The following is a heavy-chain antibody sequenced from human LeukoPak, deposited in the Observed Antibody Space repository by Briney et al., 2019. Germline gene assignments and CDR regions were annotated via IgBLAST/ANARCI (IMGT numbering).Heavy chain of an antibody. J-gene: IGHJ4*02. D-gene: IGHD1-1*01. CDR1: GFIFGSYW. CDR2: IWFDGSNK. Sequence: GGSLRLSCAGSGFIFGSYWMSWVRQAPGKGLEWVAFIWFDGSNKHYADSVKGRFTISRDNSEDTLYLQMNSLRAEDTAVYYCVRDPSGSGFAFDSWGQGALVTVSS. V-gene: IGHV3-33*08. CDR3: VRDPSGSGFAFDS.